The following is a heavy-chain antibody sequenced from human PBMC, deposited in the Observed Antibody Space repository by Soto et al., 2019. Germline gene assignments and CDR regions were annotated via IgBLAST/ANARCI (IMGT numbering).Heavy chain of an antibody. Sequence: ASVKVSFKTSGYTFSTYDINWVRQAPGQGLGWMGWMNPNSGGTGYAQKFLGRLTMTRDRYISTAYMELSSLRSDDTAVYYCASIAAAYYYYYGMDVWGQGTTVTVSS. CDR3: ASIAAAYYYYYGMDV. V-gene: IGHV1-8*01. CDR1: GYTFSTYD. J-gene: IGHJ6*02. D-gene: IGHD6-13*01. CDR2: MNPNSGGT.